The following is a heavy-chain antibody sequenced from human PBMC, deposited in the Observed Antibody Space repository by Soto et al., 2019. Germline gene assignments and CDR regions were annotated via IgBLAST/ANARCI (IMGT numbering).Heavy chain of an antibody. J-gene: IGHJ4*02. D-gene: IGHD5-12*01. CDR2: IFSSGST. V-gene: IGHV4-4*07. CDR3: AREGSYSAYNFAHGIQLWSFDF. CDR1: GGSSNTFY. Sequence: SETLSLTCTVSGGSSNTFYWSWVRQPGGKGLEWIGRIFSSGSTSFNPSLESRVAMSVDTSKNHFSLNLSSVTAADMAVYYCAREGSYSAYNFAHGIQLWSFDFWGQGALVTVSS.